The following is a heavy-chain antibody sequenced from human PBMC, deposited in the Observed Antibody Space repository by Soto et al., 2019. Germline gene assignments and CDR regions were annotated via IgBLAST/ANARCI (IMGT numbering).Heavy chain of an antibody. CDR2: ISYDGSNK. D-gene: IGHD1-7*01. J-gene: IGHJ4*02. CDR1: GFTFSSYG. Sequence: PGGSLRLSCAASGFTFSSYGMHWVRQAPGKGLEWVAVISYDGSNKYYADSVKGRFTISRDNSKNTLYLQMNSLRAEDTAVYYCAKDRMELELLPYHFDYWGQGTLVTVSS. V-gene: IGHV3-30*18. CDR3: AKDRMELELLPYHFDY.